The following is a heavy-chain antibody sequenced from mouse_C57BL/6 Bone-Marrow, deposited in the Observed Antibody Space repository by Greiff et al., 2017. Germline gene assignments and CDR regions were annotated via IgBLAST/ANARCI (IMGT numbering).Heavy chain of an antibody. CDR3: ARCDPRPHYYAMDY. V-gene: IGHV1-63*01. CDR2: IYPGGGYT. J-gene: IGHJ4*01. CDR1: GYTFTNYW. Sequence: QVQLQQSGAELVRPGTSVKMSCKASGYTFTNYWIGWAKQRPGHGLEWIGDIYPGGGYTNYNEQFKGKATLPADNSSSTAYMQFSSLTSEDSAIYDCARCDPRPHYYAMDYWGQGTSVTVSS. D-gene: IGHD2-12*01.